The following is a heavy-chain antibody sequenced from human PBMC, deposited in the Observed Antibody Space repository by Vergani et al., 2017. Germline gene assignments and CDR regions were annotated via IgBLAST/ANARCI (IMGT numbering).Heavy chain of an antibody. CDR2: IRNDGSNK. V-gene: IGHV3-30*02. Sequence: QVQLVESGGGVVQPGGSLRLSCAASGFTFSSYGMHWVRQAPGKGLEWVAFIRNDGSNKYYADSVKGRFTISRDNSKNTLYLQMNSLRAEDTAVYYCAKADCGGDCYSIADYWGQGTLVTVSS. CDR1: GFTFSSYG. J-gene: IGHJ4*02. D-gene: IGHD2-21*02. CDR3: AKADCGGDCYSIADY.